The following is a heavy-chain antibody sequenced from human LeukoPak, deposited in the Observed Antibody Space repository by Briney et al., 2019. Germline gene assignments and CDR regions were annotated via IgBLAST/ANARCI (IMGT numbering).Heavy chain of an antibody. J-gene: IGHJ4*02. Sequence: SETLSLTCTVPDGSISNSFWNWVRQPPGKGLEWIAYIHTSGSTNYNPAFKSRVTLSVDTSKSQFSLRLNSVTASDTAVYYCANAYDGKIVPFDNWGQGTLVTVSS. CDR3: ANAYDGKIVPFDN. CDR2: IHTSGST. D-gene: IGHD4-23*01. CDR1: DGSISNSF. V-gene: IGHV4-4*09.